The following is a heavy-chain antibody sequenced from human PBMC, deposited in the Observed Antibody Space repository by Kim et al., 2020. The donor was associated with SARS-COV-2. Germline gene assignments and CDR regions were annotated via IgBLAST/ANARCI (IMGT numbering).Heavy chain of an antibody. Sequence: QKSQGRVTMTDDTSTDTAYMVLSSLRSEDTAVYYCATRRQYQLLLYYFDYWGQGTLVTVSS. D-gene: IGHD2-2*01. V-gene: IGHV1-24*01. CDR3: ATRRQYQLLLYYFDY. J-gene: IGHJ4*02.